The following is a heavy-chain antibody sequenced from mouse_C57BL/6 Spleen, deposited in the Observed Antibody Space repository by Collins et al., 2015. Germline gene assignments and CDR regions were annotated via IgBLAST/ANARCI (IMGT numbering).Heavy chain of an antibody. CDR1: GYTFTSYT. CDR2: INPSSVYT. Sequence: VLLQQSGAELARPGASVKMSCKASGYTFTSYTIHWVKQRPGQGLEWIGYINPSSVYTKYNQKFKDKATLTADKSSSTAYMQLSSLTSEDSAVYYCARVGNYLFYAMDYWGQGTSVTVSS. CDR3: ARVGNYLFYAMDY. J-gene: IGHJ4*01. V-gene: IGHV1-4*01. D-gene: IGHD2-1*01.